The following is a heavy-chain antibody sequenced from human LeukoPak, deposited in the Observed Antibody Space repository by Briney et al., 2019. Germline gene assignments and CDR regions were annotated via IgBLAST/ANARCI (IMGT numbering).Heavy chain of an antibody. Sequence: AGGSLRLSCAASGFIFNRYAVMWLRQAPGKGPEWVSAIKVDGYAEYTDSVRGRFTISRDDSRNTLYLQMNRLRVDDTAVYYCARDPNGDYIGAFDILGQGTMVTVSS. V-gene: IGHV3-23*01. CDR3: ARDPNGDYIGAFDI. D-gene: IGHD4-17*01. J-gene: IGHJ3*02. CDR1: GFIFNRYA. CDR2: IKVDGYA.